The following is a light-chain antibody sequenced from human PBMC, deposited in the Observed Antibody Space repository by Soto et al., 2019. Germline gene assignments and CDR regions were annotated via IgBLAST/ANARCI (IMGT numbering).Light chain of an antibody. V-gene: IGKV1-39*01. CDR2: GAT. Sequence: DIQMTQSPSSLSASVGDRVTITCRASQGIANYLNWYQQKPGTAPKLLIFGATSLHRGVPSKFTGSGSGTDFTLTISSLQPEDFATYYCQQSFNNPRTFGQGTKVDI. J-gene: IGKJ1*01. CDR3: QQSFNNPRT. CDR1: QGIANY.